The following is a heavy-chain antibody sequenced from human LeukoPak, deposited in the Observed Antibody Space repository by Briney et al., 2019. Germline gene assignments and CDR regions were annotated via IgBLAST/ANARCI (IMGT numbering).Heavy chain of an antibody. J-gene: IGHJ4*02. Sequence: GGSLRLSCAASGFTFSSYGMHWVRQAPGKGLEWVAVIWYDGSNKYYADSVKGRFTISRDNSKNTLYLQMNSLRAEDTAVYYCAKALYGGALYYFDYWGQGTLVTVSS. CDR1: GFTFSSYG. D-gene: IGHD4-23*01. V-gene: IGHV3-33*06. CDR2: IWYDGSNK. CDR3: AKALYGGALYYFDY.